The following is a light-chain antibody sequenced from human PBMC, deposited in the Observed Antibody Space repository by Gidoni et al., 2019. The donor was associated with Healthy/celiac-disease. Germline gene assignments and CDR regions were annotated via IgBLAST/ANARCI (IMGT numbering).Light chain of an antibody. V-gene: IGKV3-20*01. CDR2: GAS. Sequence: EIVLTQSPGTLSLSPGERATLSCRASQSVSSSYLAWYQQKPGQAPRLLIYGASSRATGIPDRFSGSGSGTDVTLTISRLEPEDFEVYYCQQYGSSPPTYTFGQGTKLEIK. CDR1: QSVSSSY. CDR3: QQYGSSPPTYT. J-gene: IGKJ2*01.